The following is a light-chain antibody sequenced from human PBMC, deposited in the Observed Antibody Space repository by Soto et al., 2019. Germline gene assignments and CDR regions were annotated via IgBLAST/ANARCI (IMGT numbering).Light chain of an antibody. V-gene: IGLV1-40*01. CDR2: GNS. CDR1: RSDIGARYD. CDR3: QSFDSSLSGYVV. Sequence: QSVLTQPPSVSGAPGQRVTISCTGSRSDIGARYDVHWYQQLPGTAPKLLIYGNSNRPSGVPDRFSGSKSGTSASLAITGLQAEDEADYYCQSFDSSLSGYVVFGGGTKVTVL. J-gene: IGLJ2*01.